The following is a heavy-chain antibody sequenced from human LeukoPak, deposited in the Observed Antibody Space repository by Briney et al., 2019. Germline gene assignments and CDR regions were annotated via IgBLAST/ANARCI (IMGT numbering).Heavy chain of an antibody. CDR3: TRGEYYFGSGGSRYFDH. CDR2: IDWDDNK. J-gene: IGHJ4*02. D-gene: IGHD3-10*01. V-gene: IGHV2-70*01. Sequence: SGPALVKPTQTLTLTCTFSGFSLSTIGRCVSWIRQSPGKALEWLALIDWDDNKYYSTSLKTRLTISRDTSNNQVVLTMINMDPVDTATYYCTRGEYYFGSGGSRYFDHWGQGTLVTVSS. CDR1: GFSLSTIGRC.